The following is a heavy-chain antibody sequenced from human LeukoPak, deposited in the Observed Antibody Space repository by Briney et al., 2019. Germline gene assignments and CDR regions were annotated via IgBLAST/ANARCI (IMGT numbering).Heavy chain of an antibody. Sequence: GGSLRLSCAASGFTYTTYWMTCVRQAPGKGLEWVANIKEDGSEKNYVDSVKGRFTISRDDAKNSLYLQMNSLRAEDTAVYYCARDGNGKSLDFDYWGQGTLVTVSS. CDR2: IKEDGSEK. J-gene: IGHJ4*02. CDR1: GFTYTTYW. D-gene: IGHD1-1*01. CDR3: ARDGNGKSLDFDY. V-gene: IGHV3-7*01.